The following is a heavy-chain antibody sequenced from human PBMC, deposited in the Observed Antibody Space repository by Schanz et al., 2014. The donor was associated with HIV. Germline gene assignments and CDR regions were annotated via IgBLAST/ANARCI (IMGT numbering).Heavy chain of an antibody. CDR2: IWYDGSKK. D-gene: IGHD6-19*01. V-gene: IGHV3-33*08. CDR1: GFTFDDYA. CDR3: ARDPSRLVEAGYFDN. J-gene: IGHJ4*02. Sequence: VQLVESGGGMVQPGRSLRLSCAASGFTFDDYAMHWVRQAPGKGLEWVAVIWYDGSKKYYADSVKGRFTISRDNSRNQMYLQMNSLRTEDTAVYYCARDPSRLVEAGYFDNWGQGTLVTVSS.